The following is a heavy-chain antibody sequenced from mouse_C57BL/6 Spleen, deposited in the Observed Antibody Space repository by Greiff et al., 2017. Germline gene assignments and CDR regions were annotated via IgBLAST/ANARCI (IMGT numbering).Heavy chain of an antibody. Sequence: QVQLQQPGAELVKPGASVKLSCKASGYTFTSYWMQWVKQRPGQGLEWIGEIDPSDSYTNYNQKFKGKATLTVDTSSSTAYMQLSSLTSEDSAVYYCARSITTVVATMRYFDVWGTGTTVTVSS. CDR2: IDPSDSYT. CDR1: GYTFTSYW. CDR3: ARSITTVVATMRYFDV. J-gene: IGHJ1*03. V-gene: IGHV1-50*01. D-gene: IGHD1-1*01.